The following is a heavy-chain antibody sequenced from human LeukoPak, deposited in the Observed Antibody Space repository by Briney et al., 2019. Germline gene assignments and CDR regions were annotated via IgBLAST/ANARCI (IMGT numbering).Heavy chain of an antibody. J-gene: IGHJ3*02. CDR3: AKVADSSRTYDAFDI. V-gene: IGHV3-30*18. D-gene: IGHD6-13*01. CDR1: GFTFSSYG. Sequence: GGSLRLSCAASGFTFSSYGMHWVRQAPGKGLEWVAVISYDGSNKYYADSVKGRFTISRDNSKNTLYLQMNSLRAEDTAVYYCAKVADSSRTYDAFDIWGQGTMVTVSS. CDR2: ISYDGSNK.